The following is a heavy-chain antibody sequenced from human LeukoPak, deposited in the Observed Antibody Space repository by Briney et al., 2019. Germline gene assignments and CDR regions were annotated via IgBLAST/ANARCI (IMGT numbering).Heavy chain of an antibody. D-gene: IGHD2-2*02. Sequence: SVKVSCKASGGTFSSYAISWVRQAPGQGLEWMGGIIPIFGTANYAQKFQGRVTITTDESTSTAYMELSSLRSEDTAVYYCATSLGYCSSTSCYRYYYYYYMDVWGKGTTVTVSS. CDR2: IIPIFGTA. J-gene: IGHJ6*03. V-gene: IGHV1-69*05. CDR1: GGTFSSYA. CDR3: ATSLGYCSSTSCYRYYYYYYMDV.